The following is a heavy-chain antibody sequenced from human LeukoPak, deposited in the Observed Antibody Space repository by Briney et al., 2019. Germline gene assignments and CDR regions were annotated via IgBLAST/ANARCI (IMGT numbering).Heavy chain of an antibody. J-gene: IGHJ6*02. D-gene: IGHD3-10*01. Sequence: GGSLRLSCAASGFTFSNAWMSWVRQAPGKGLEWVGRIKSKTDGGTTDYAAPVKGRFTISREDSKKTVDLQMNSLKTQGTALYYSTTDPDQGRGYYYDGMDGWGQGTTVTVSS. CDR3: TTDPDQGRGYYYDGMDG. V-gene: IGHV3-15*01. CDR1: GFTFSNAW. CDR2: IKSKTDGGTT.